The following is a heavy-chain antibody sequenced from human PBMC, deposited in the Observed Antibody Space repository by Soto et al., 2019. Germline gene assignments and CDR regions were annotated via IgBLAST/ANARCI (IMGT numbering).Heavy chain of an antibody. CDR1: GGSISTSYYF. CDR3: ARHRWGSGSYSGLLDF. V-gene: IGHV4-39*01. J-gene: IGHJ4*02. CDR2: VHYSGSA. Sequence: SETLSLTCPVSGGSISTSYYFWGWIRQPPGKGLEWVGAVHYSGSANYRSSLQSRVTISVDTSQNQFSLRLRSVTAADTAVYYCARHRWGSGSYSGLLDFWGQGALVTVSS. D-gene: IGHD3-10*01.